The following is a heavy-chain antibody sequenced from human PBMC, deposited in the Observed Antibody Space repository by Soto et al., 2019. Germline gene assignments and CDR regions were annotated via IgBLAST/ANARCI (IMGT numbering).Heavy chain of an antibody. Sequence: EVQLLESGGVFVQPGGSLRLSCVASGFTFSSYVMTWVRQAPGKGLEWVSGISGSGVSKYYADSVNGRFTISRDNSKNTLFLQMNSLRAEDTALYYCARVFCGSMSCYSQDYVWGNVDYWGRGTLVTVSS. D-gene: IGHD3-16*01. CDR3: ARVFCGSMSCYSQDYVWGNVDY. CDR2: ISGSGVSK. V-gene: IGHV3-23*01. CDR1: GFTFSSYV. J-gene: IGHJ4*02.